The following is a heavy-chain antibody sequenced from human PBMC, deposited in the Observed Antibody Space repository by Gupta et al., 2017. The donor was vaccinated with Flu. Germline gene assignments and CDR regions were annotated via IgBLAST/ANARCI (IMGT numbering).Heavy chain of an antibody. CDR3: ARRSQCTGGSCILDY. CDR2: IYHTGYT. Sequence: RQPPGKGLEWIGSIYHTGYTYYNPSLKSRVTTSVDPSKNQFSLKLSSVTAADTAVYFCARRSQCTGGSCILDYWGQGTQVTVSS. J-gene: IGHJ4*02. V-gene: IGHV4-39*01. D-gene: IGHD2-15*01.